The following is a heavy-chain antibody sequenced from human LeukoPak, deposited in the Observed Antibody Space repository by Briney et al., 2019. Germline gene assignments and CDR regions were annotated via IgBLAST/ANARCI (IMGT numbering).Heavy chain of an antibody. D-gene: IGHD5-18*01. Sequence: PSETLSLTCAVYGGSFSGYYWSCIRQPPGKGLEWIGEINHSGSTNYNPSLKSRVTISVDTSKNQFSLKLSSVTAADTAVYYCARIEWIQLSYDYWGQGTLVTVSS. CDR1: GGSFSGYY. V-gene: IGHV4-34*01. CDR3: ARIEWIQLSYDY. CDR2: INHSGST. J-gene: IGHJ4*02.